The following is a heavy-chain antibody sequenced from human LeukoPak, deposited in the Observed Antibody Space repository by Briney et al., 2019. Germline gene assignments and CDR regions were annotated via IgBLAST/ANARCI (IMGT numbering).Heavy chain of an antibody. D-gene: IGHD4-17*01. J-gene: IGHJ4*02. CDR2: MNPNSGNT. CDR1: GYTFTSYD. CDR3: ARDLETTVTSDY. V-gene: IGHV1-8*01. Sequence: ASVKVSCKASGYTFTSYDINWVRQATGQGLEWMGWMNPNSGNTGYAQKFQGRVTMTRNTSISTAYMELSSLRSEDTAVYYCARDLETTVTSDYWGQGTLVTVSS.